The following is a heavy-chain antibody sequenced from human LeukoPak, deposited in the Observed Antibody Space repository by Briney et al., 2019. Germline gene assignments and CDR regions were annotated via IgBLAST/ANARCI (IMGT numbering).Heavy chain of an antibody. V-gene: IGHV3-53*01. D-gene: IGHD3-10*01. J-gene: IGHJ4*02. CDR1: GFIVSDNY. CDR2: IYSGGST. Sequence: QRGGSMRLSCAASGFIVSDNYMSWVRQAPEEVLEWVFVIYSGGSTYYADSVRGRFTISRDSSKNTLYLQMNSLRAADTAMYYCARSPSLPWFGECDCWGQGTVVTVSS. CDR3: ARSPSLPWFGECDC.